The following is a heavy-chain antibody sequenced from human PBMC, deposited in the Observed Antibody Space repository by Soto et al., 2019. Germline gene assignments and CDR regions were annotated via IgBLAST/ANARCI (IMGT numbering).Heavy chain of an antibody. V-gene: IGHV3-23*01. CDR3: SKNGQWLATPTQA. D-gene: IGHD6-19*01. CDR2: ITDSGYTA. Sequence: PGGSLRLSCAASGVSFGTFVMTWIRQAPGGGLEWVAAITDSGYTASYAETVEGRFTVSRDNSKNKLHLQMNDLRAEDTATYYCSKNGQWLATPTQAWGQGTLVTVSS. J-gene: IGHJ4*02. CDR1: GVSFGTFV.